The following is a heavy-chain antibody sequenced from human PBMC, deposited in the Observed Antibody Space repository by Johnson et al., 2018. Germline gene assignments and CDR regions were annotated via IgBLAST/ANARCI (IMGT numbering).Heavy chain of an antibody. D-gene: IGHD3-22*01. CDR1: GDSISGSSYF. CDR2: MHYSGTA. Sequence: QVQLQESGPGLVKPSETLSLTCAVSGDSISGSSYFWGWVRQPPGKGLEWIGSMHYSGTASYNPSLKGRVTISIDTSKNHFSLKLSSVTAADTAVYYCARLDSSGPYDHWGQGTLVTVSS. J-gene: IGHJ4*02. V-gene: IGHV4-39*07. CDR3: ARLDSSGPYDH.